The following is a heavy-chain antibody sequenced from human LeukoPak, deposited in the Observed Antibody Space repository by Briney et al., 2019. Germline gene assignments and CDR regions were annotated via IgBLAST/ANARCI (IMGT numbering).Heavy chain of an antibody. CDR3: ASLYYYDSSGYERGSNDAFDI. D-gene: IGHD3-22*01. V-gene: IGHV4-4*02. CDR2: IHRAGRT. Sequence: PSETLSLTCAVSGVPISSSEWWIWVRQPPGQGLEWIGEIHRAGRTRYNPSLKSRVTISMDYSKNQFSLKLSSVTAADTAVYYCASLYYYDSSGYERGSNDAFDIWGQGTMVTVSS. CDR1: GVPISSSEW. J-gene: IGHJ3*02.